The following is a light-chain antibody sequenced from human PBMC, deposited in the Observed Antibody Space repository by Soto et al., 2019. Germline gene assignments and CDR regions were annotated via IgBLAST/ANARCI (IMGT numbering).Light chain of an antibody. CDR2: TAS. CDR1: HDIRTD. V-gene: IGKV1-17*01. J-gene: IGKJ5*01. Sequence: DIQMTQSPSSLSASVGDRVTITCRASHDIRTDLGWYQQKSGKAPKLLIHTASLLQSGVPSRFSGSGSGTGFTFTISSLQPEDFATYYCQQYESLPLTFGQGTRLE. CDR3: QQYESLPLT.